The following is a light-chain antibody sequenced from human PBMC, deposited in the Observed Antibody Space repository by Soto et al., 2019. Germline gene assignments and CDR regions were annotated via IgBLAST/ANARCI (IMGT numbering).Light chain of an antibody. CDR2: ASS. CDR1: QSRGSNF. J-gene: IGKJ5*01. CDR3: QLYGISPH. V-gene: IGKV3-20*01. Sequence: EIVLTQAPGTLSLSPGERATLSCKTSQSRGSNFLAWYPHKPGQAPRLLIYASSNRAPGIPDMFSASASGTDFTLTINRLEPEDFAVYYCQLYGISPHFGQGTRREIK.